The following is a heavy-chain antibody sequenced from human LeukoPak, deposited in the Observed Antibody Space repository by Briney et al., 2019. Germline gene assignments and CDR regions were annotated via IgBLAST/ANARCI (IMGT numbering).Heavy chain of an antibody. V-gene: IGHV4-59*08. Sequence: PSETLSLTCSVSGASVSSYYWSWIRQPPGRGLEWIGYIYYSGSTNYNPSLKSRVTISVDTSKNQFSLKLSSVTAADTAVYYCARHTQYCSGGSCYTARTGFDYWGQGTLVTVSS. CDR3: ARHTQYCSGGSCYTARTGFDY. J-gene: IGHJ4*02. CDR1: GASVSSYY. CDR2: IYYSGST. D-gene: IGHD2-15*01.